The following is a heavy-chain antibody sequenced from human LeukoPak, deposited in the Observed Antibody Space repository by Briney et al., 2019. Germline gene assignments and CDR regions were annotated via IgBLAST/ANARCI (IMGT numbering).Heavy chain of an antibody. CDR1: GFTFSSYA. CDR2: ISGSGGST. J-gene: IGHJ4*02. Sequence: PGGSLRLSCAASGFTFSSYAMSWVRQAPGKGLEWVSGISGSGGSTYYADSVKGRFTISRDNSKNTLYLQMNSLRAKDTALYYCAKVPMTSSNYYFDSWGQGTPVTVSS. CDR3: AKVPMTSSNYYFDS. D-gene: IGHD1-1*01. V-gene: IGHV3-23*01.